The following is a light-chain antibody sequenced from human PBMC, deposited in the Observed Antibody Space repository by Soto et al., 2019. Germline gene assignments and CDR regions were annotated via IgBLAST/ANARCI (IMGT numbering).Light chain of an antibody. Sequence: EIFLTQSPATLSVSTVERVILSCRVSPSVPNYVAWYQQKPGQAPRLLIYGAFNRATGIPARFSGSGSGADFTFTISSLEPEDFAIYYCQQRNTWPPVTFGQGTRLEI. CDR3: QQRNTWPPVT. J-gene: IGKJ5*01. CDR1: PSVPNY. V-gene: IGKV3-11*01. CDR2: GAF.